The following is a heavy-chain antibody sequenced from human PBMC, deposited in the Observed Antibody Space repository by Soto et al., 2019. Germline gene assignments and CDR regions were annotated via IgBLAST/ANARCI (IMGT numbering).Heavy chain of an antibody. J-gene: IGHJ3*02. D-gene: IGHD2-21*02. CDR2: ISYDGSNK. CDR3: AREKHIVVVTAMDDAFDI. Sequence: GGSLRLSCAASGFTFSSYAMHWVRQAPGKGLEWVAVISYDGSNKYYADSVKGRFTISRDNSKNTLYLQMNSLRAEDTAVYYCAREKHIVVVTAMDDAFDIWGQGTMVTVSS. CDR1: GFTFSSYA. V-gene: IGHV3-30*04.